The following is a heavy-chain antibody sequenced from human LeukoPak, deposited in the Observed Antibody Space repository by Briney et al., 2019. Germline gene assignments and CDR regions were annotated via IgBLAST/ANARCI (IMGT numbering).Heavy chain of an antibody. D-gene: IGHD3-10*01. V-gene: IGHV4-39*07. CDR3: ARAIITMVRGVIIGGNWFDP. Sequence: SETLSLTCTVSGGSISSSSYYWGWIRQPPGKGLEWIGSIYYSGSTYYNPSLKSRVTISVDTSKNQFSLKLSSVTAADTAVYYCARAIITMVRGVIIGGNWFDPWGQGTLVTVSS. J-gene: IGHJ5*02. CDR1: GGSISSSSYY. CDR2: IYYSGST.